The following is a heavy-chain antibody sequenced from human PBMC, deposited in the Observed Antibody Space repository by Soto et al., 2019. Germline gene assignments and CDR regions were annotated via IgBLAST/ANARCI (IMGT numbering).Heavy chain of an antibody. CDR3: ARGQSMGSIEGGIWGNYRQKSHFDY. Sequence: QVQLQQWGAGLLKPSETLSLSCAVYGGSFSGYYWSWIRQPPGKGLEWIGEINHSGSTDYNPSLKSQVTISVDTSKNQFSLKLSSVTAADTAVYYCARGQSMGSIEGGIWGNYRQKSHFDYWGQGTLVTVSS. J-gene: IGHJ4*02. CDR2: INHSGST. V-gene: IGHV4-34*01. D-gene: IGHD3-16*02. CDR1: GGSFSGYY.